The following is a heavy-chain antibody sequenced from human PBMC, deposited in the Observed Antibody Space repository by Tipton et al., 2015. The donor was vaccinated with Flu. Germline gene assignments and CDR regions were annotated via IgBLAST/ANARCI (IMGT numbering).Heavy chain of an antibody. J-gene: IGHJ6*02. CDR3: ARLKLFALVNHSYYYGLDV. CDR1: GDSISRFY. V-gene: IGHV4-59*08. Sequence: LSLTGTVSGDSISRFYWSWIRQPPGKGLEWIGYSGSTNYNPSLKNRVTISLDTSKNQFSLQLKSVTASDTAVYYCARLKLFALVNHSYYYGLDVWGQGTTVTVS. CDR2: SGST. D-gene: IGHD3/OR15-3a*01.